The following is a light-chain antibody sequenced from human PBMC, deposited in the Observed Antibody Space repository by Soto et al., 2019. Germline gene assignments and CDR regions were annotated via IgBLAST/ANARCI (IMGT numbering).Light chain of an antibody. CDR2: GAS. CDR1: QSVSSSY. CDR3: QQYGSSPT. V-gene: IGKV3-20*01. J-gene: IGKJ5*01. Sequence: EIVLTQSPGTLSLSPGERATLSCRASQSVSSSYLAWYQQKPGQAPRLLIYGASSRATGIPDRFSGSGSGTDFTLTISRLEPEDFGVYYCQQYGSSPTFGHGTRLEIK.